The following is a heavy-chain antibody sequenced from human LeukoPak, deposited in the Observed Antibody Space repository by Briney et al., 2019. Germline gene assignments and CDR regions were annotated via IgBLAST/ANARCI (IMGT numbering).Heavy chain of an antibody. J-gene: IGHJ4*02. Sequence: GGSLRLSCAASGFTFSSYGMHWVRQAPGKGLEWVAVISYDGSNKYYADSVKGRFTISRDNSKNTLYLQMNSLRAEDTAVYYCAKGRQRIQLWLSIDYWGQGTLVTVSS. CDR1: GFTFSSYG. CDR3: AKGRQRIQLWLSIDY. D-gene: IGHD5-18*01. CDR2: ISYDGSNK. V-gene: IGHV3-30*18.